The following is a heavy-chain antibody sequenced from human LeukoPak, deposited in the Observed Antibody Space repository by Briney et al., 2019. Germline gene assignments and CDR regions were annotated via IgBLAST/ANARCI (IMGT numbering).Heavy chain of an antibody. CDR3: ARHSLFASSNAFDI. V-gene: IGHV4-59*08. CDR1: GGSIIDYY. CDR2: TYYSGST. Sequence: SETLSLTCSVAGGSIIDYYWSWIRQPPGKGLEWIGYTYYSGSTNYNPSLNSRVTISIDTSKNQFSVKLSSVTAADTALYYCARHSLFASSNAFDIWGQGTMVAVSS. J-gene: IGHJ3*02.